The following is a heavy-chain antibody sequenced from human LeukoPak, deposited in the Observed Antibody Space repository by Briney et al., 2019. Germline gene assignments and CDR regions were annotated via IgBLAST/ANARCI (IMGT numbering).Heavy chain of an antibody. V-gene: IGHV4-4*07. J-gene: IGHJ2*01. CDR3: ARHVSSDLRIVVVTSDWYFDR. Sequence: SETLSLTCTVSGDSVSGYYWNWIRQPAGKGLEWIGRIHSGGVTYYNFSLKSRVTMSLDTSKNQFSLKLSSVTAADTGVYYCARHVSSDLRIVVVTSDWYFDRWGRGTLVTVSS. CDR1: GDSVSGYY. D-gene: IGHD2-21*02. CDR2: IHSGGVT.